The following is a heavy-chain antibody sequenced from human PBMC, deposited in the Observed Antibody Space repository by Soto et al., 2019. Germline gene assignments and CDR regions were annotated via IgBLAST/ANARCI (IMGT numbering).Heavy chain of an antibody. CDR1: GGTFSSNA. J-gene: IGHJ5*02. D-gene: IGHD6-13*01. V-gene: IGHV1-69*13. CDR2: IIPIFGTA. CDR3: AREQEGIAAAMVGRVWFDP. Sequence: GASVKLSCKASGGTFSSNAISWVRQAPGQGLGWMGGIIPIFGTANYAQKFQGRVTITADESTSTAYMELSSLRSEDTAVYYCAREQEGIAAAMVGRVWFDPWGQGTLVTVSS.